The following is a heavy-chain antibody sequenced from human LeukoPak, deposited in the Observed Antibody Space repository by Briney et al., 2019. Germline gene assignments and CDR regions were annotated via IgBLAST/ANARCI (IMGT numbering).Heavy chain of an antibody. CDR3: ARGVRFLEINAFDI. D-gene: IGHD3-3*01. Sequence: PSETLSLTCTVSGGSISSGSYYWSWIRQPAGKGLEWIGRIYTSGSTNYNPSLKSRVTISVDTSKNQFSLKLSSVTAADTAVYYCARGVRFLEINAFDIWGQGTMVTVSS. CDR2: IYTSGST. CDR1: GGSISSGSYY. V-gene: IGHV4-61*02. J-gene: IGHJ3*02.